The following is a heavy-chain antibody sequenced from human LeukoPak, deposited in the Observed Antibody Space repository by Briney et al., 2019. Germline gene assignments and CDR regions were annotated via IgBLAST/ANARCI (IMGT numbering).Heavy chain of an antibody. J-gene: IGHJ4*02. V-gene: IGHV3-23*01. CDR3: VKDSGYFDWLDY. D-gene: IGHD3-9*01. CDR1: GFTFNNYA. CDR2: IGGSGLNT. Sequence: GGSLRLSCAASGFTFNNYAMSWVRQAPGKGLEWVSGIGGSGLNTYYADSVKGRFTISRDNSKNTLYLQMNRLRVEDTAVYYCVKDSGYFDWLDYWGQGTQVTVSS.